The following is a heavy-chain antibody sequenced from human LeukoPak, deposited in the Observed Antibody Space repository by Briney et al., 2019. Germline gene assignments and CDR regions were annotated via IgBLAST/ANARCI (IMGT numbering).Heavy chain of an antibody. Sequence: GGSLRLSCAASGFTFTTYTMHWVRQAPGKGLERVAVISYDGVYKYYAGSVKGRFIISRDNSKNTLYLQVNSLRSEDAAVYYWVRAWQNAFDVGGQGTMVTVPP. J-gene: IGHJ3*01. CDR3: VRAWQNAFDV. CDR2: ISYDGVYK. CDR1: GFTFTTYT. V-gene: IGHV3-30-3*01.